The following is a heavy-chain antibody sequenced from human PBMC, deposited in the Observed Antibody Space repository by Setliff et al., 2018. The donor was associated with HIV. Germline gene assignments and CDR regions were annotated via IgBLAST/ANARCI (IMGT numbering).Heavy chain of an antibody. V-gene: IGHV1-18*04. CDR2: ISVYNGNT. Sequence: ASVKVSCKASGFTFIDYYIHWVRQAPGQGLEWMGWISVYNGNTNYAEKFQGRVTMTTDTSTSTAYMDLRSLRADDTALYYCARVPRTGPLDYWGQGTLVTVSS. J-gene: IGHJ4*02. CDR1: GFTFIDYY. CDR3: ARVPRTGPLDY.